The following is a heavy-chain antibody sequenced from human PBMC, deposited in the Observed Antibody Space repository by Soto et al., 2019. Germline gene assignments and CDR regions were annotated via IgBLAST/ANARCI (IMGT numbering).Heavy chain of an antibody. CDR3: ARGRTRISYGSGMQYRMDV. Sequence: SLSCAASGFTFSSYAVHWVRQAPGKGLEWVAVISYDGSNKYYADSVKGRFTISRDNSKNTLYLQMNSLRAEDTAVYSCARGRTRISYGSGMQYRMDVWGQETMVTV. CDR2: ISYDGSNK. V-gene: IGHV3-30-3*01. CDR1: GFTFSSYA. D-gene: IGHD3-10*01. J-gene: IGHJ6*02.